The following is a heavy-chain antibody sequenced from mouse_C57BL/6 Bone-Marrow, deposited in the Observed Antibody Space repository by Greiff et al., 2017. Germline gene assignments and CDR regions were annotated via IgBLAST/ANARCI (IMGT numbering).Heavy chain of an antibody. CDR1: GYTFTSYG. J-gene: IGHJ3*01. Sequence: QVQLQQSGAELARPGASVKLSCKASGYTFTSYGISWVKQRTGQGLEWIGEIYPRSGNTYYNEKFKGKATLTADKSSSTAYMELRGLTSEDSAVYCCGSEGVGDGGFAYWGQGTLVTVSA. CDR3: GSEGVGDGGFAY. D-gene: IGHD1-1*01. CDR2: IYPRSGNT. V-gene: IGHV1-81*01.